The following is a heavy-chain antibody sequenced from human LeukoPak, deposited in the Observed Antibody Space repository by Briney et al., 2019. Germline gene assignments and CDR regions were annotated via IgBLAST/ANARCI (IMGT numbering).Heavy chain of an antibody. CDR1: GFTFNTYE. CDR3: ARARGIVAAGMDY. CDR2: IVTFLSGDAV. Sequence: GGSLRLSCEASGFTFNTYEMNWVRQAPGKGLEWVSYIVTFLSGDAVYYADSVKGRFTISRDNAKNSLYLQMNSLRAEDTAFYYCARARGIVAAGMDYWGQGTLVTVSS. D-gene: IGHD6-13*01. J-gene: IGHJ4*02. V-gene: IGHV3-48*03.